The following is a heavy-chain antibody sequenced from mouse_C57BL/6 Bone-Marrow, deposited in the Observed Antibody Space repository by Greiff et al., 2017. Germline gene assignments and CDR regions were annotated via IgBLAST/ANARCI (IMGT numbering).Heavy chain of an antibody. V-gene: IGHV1-55*01. D-gene: IGHD4-1*01. Sequence: VKLQQPGAELVKPGASVKMSCKASGYTFTSYWITWVKQRPGQGLEWIGDIYPGSGSTNYNEKFKSKATLTVDTSSSTAYMQLSSLTSEYSAVYYCAREWANWGFAYGGQGTLVTVSA. CDR1: GYTFTSYW. J-gene: IGHJ3*01. CDR2: IYPGSGST. CDR3: AREWANWGFAY.